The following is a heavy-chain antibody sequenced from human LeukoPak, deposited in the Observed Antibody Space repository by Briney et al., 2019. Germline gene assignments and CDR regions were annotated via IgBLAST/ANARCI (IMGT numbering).Heavy chain of an antibody. J-gene: IGHJ2*01. D-gene: IGHD6-13*01. CDR3: ARAAYSSTWYSRYFDL. CDR1: GFTVSSNY. V-gene: IGHV3-53*01. Sequence: GGSLRLSCAASGFTVSSNYMSWVRQAPGKGLEWVSVIYSGGSTYYADSVKGRFTISRENAKNSLYLQMNSLRAGDTAVYYCARAAYSSTWYSRYFDLWGRGTLVTVSS. CDR2: IYSGGST.